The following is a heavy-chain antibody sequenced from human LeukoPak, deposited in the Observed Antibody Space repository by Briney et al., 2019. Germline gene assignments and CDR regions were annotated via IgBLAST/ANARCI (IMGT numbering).Heavy chain of an antibody. V-gene: IGHV3-30*04. CDR3: AGRTGAQDYYMDV. CDR1: GFTFSNYN. J-gene: IGHJ6*03. CDR2: ISYDGSNK. D-gene: IGHD1/OR15-1a*01. Sequence: GGSLRLSCAASGFTFSNYNMHWVRQAPGKGLEWVAVISYDGSNKYYADSVKGRFTISRDNSKNTLYLQMNSLRAEDTALYYCAGRTGAQDYYMDVWGKGTTVTISS.